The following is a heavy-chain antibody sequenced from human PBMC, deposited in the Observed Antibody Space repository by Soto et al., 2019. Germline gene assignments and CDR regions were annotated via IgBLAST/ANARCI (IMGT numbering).Heavy chain of an antibody. CDR1: GYTFPSYD. V-gene: IGHV1-8*01. J-gene: IGHJ3*02. Sequence: ASVKVSCKASGYTFPSYDINWVRQATGQGLEWMGWMNPNSGNTGYAQKFQGRVTMTRNTSISTAYMEMSSLRSEYTAVFYCARASITGTSDAFDIWGQGTMVTVSS. CDR3: ARASITGTSDAFDI. D-gene: IGHD1-20*01. CDR2: MNPNSGNT.